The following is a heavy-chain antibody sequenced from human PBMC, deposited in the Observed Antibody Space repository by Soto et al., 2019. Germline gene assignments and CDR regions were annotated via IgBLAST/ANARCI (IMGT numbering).Heavy chain of an antibody. D-gene: IGHD2-15*01. Sequence: EVQLVQSGAEGKKPGESLKISCKASGYIFIDYWIGWVRQMPGKGLEWMGIVYPRDSDTRYSPSFQGQVTISADRSTGTAFLQWRSLKASDTALYYCARPPLPGYSIHFNSWGQGTLVTVSS. CDR1: GYIFIDYW. J-gene: IGHJ5*02. CDR2: VYPRDSDT. V-gene: IGHV5-51*01. CDR3: ARPPLPGYSIHFNS.